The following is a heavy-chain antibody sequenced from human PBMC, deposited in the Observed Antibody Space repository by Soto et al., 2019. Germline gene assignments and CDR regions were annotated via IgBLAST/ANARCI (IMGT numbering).Heavy chain of an antibody. D-gene: IGHD6-19*01. J-gene: IGHJ4*02. CDR1: GGSISSYY. V-gene: IGHV4-59*01. CDR2: IYYSGST. Sequence: QVQLQESGPGLVKPSETLSLTCTVSGGSISSYYWSWIRQPPGKGLEWIGYIYYSGSTNYNPSLKSRVTISVDTSKNQFSLKLSSVTAADTAVYYCARGAVANLFGYFDYWGQGTLVTVSS. CDR3: ARGAVANLFGYFDY.